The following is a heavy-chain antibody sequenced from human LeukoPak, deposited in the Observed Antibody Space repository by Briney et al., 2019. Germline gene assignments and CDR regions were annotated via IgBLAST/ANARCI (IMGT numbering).Heavy chain of an antibody. J-gene: IGHJ4*02. CDR1: GFTLSSLA. V-gene: IGHV3-23*01. D-gene: IGHD5-24*01. Sequence: GGSLRLSCAASGFTLSSLAMSGLPQAPGKGREGFSAISGSGGSTYYADSVKGRFTIPRDNSKNTLYLQMNSLRAEDTAVYYCAHPVYNSEHFDYWGQGTLVTVSS. CDR3: AHPVYNSEHFDY. CDR2: ISGSGGST.